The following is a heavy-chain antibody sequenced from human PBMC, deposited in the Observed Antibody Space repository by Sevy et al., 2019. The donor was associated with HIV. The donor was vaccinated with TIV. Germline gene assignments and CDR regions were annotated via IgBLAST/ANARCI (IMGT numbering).Heavy chain of an antibody. V-gene: IGHV4-39*01. Sequence: SETLSVSCTVSGGSISSSRHYWGWIRQSPGQRLEWIGSRFYSGGAYYNPSLQSRVTMSVDTSNNQFSLNVNTVTAAETAVYYCARHPLGNWFDLWGQGILITVSS. CDR3: ARHPLGNWFDL. CDR2: RFYSGGA. D-gene: IGHD3-16*01. CDR1: GGSISSSRHY. J-gene: IGHJ5*02.